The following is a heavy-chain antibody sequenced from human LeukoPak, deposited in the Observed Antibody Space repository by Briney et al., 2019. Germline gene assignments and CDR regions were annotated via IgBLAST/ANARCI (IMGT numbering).Heavy chain of an antibody. J-gene: IGHJ6*02. V-gene: IGHV1-58*01. Sequence: SVKVSCKASGFTFTSSAVQWVQQARGQRLEWIGWIVVGSGNTNYAQKFQERVTITRDMSTSTVYMELSSLRSEDTAVYYCARGSPVVVTATYYYYYGMDVWGQGTTVTVSS. D-gene: IGHD2-21*02. CDR2: IVVGSGNT. CDR3: ARGSPVVVTATYYYYYGMDV. CDR1: GFTFTSSA.